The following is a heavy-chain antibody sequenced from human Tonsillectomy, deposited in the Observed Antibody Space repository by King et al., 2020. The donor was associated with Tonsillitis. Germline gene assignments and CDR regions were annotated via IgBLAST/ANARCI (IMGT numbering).Heavy chain of an antibody. Sequence: QLVQSGGGVVQPGGALRLSCAASVCTFCSYAMSWVRQAPGKGLEWDYPISGRGGTTYIDDSVKGRFTISRDNSKNTLHLQMNSLRAEDTAVYYCAKGWQLDPIDYWGQGTLVTVSS. J-gene: IGHJ4*02. CDR2: ISGRGGTT. CDR3: AKGWQLDPIDY. V-gene: IGHV3-23*04. D-gene: IGHD2-15*01. CDR1: VCTFCSYA.